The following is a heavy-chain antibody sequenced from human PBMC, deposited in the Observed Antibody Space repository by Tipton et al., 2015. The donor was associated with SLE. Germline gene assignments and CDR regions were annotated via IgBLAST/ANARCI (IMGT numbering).Heavy chain of an antibody. CDR1: GGSISNVAYY. J-gene: IGHJ4*02. CDR3: ARAGDRRDGYNFALNY. V-gene: IGHV4-61*02. Sequence: TLSLTCTVSGGSISNVAYYWSWIRQPAGKGLEWIGRISSSGSTNYNPSLKSRVTMSVDTSENQFSLRVTSVTAADTAVYYCARAGDRRDGYNFALNYWGQGTLVTVSS. D-gene: IGHD5-24*01. CDR2: ISSSGST.